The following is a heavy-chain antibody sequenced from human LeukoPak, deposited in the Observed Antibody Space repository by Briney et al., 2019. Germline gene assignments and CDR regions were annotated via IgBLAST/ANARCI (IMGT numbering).Heavy chain of an antibody. CDR3: ARGGGLDV. CDR2: INHNGNVN. D-gene: IGHD3-16*01. J-gene: IGHJ6*02. CDR1: GFTFRNYV. Sequence: PGGSLGLSCAASGFTFRNYVIHWVRQAPGKGLEWVASINHNGNVNYYVDSVKGRFTISRDNAKNSLYLQMSNLRAEDTAVYFCARGGGLDVWGQGATVTVSS. V-gene: IGHV3-7*03.